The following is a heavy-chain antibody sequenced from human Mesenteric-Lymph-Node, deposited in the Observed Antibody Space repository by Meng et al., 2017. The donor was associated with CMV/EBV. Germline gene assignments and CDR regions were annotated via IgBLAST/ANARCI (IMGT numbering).Heavy chain of an antibody. V-gene: IGHV4-34*12. CDR1: SRAFGLYY. J-gene: IGHJ4*02. D-gene: IGHD4-23*01. CDR2: IIHNGST. CDR3: ARHQRWLKSEGCFDS. Sequence: VQSRHGGPALRSPSQTCPTPFAVFSRAFGLYYLSWTRQPPVEGLVWISEIIHNGSTNYNSSLKSRLTMSVDTSTNQFYLKLISLDAADTSLYYCARHQRWLKSEGCFDSWGQGTLVTVSS.